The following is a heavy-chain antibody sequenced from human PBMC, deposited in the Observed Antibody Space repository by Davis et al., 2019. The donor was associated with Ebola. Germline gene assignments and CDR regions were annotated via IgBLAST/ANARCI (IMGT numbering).Heavy chain of an antibody. Sequence: GSLRLSCAVYGGSFTGFSWSWMRQTPGKGLEWIGEINHSGSTNYNPSLKSRVTISLDTYNNQFSLKLTSVTAADTAMYYCARVTIAARPISDSFDIWGQGTVVTVSS. D-gene: IGHD6-6*01. CDR1: GGSFTGFS. CDR3: ARVTIAARPISDSFDI. J-gene: IGHJ3*02. V-gene: IGHV4-34*01. CDR2: INHSGST.